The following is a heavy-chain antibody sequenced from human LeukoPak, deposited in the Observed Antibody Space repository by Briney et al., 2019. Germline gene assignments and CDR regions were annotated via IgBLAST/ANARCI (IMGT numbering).Heavy chain of an antibody. Sequence: GRSLRLSCEASGLTSSSYGMHWVRQAPGKGLEWVAVISYDGSNKYYADSAKGRFTISRDNSKNTLYLQMNSLRAEDTAVYYCAKDHTRWGSYRTDYWGQGTLVTVSS. D-gene: IGHD3-16*02. CDR2: ISYDGSNK. J-gene: IGHJ4*02. CDR3: AKDHTRWGSYRTDY. V-gene: IGHV3-30*18. CDR1: GLTSSSYG.